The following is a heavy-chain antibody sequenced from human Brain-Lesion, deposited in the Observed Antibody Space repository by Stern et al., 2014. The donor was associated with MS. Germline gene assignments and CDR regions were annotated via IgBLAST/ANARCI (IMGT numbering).Heavy chain of an antibody. CDR1: GYRFDNYW. CDR3: ARTYSSGWYGGHAFDI. V-gene: IGHV5-51*01. D-gene: IGHD6-19*01. Sequence: EDQLVESGAEVKKPGESLKISCKGSGYRFDNYWIGWVRQKPGKGLEGMGIIYTADSDTRYSPSLQGQVTISADKSISTVYLQWSSLKASDTAMYYCARTYSSGWYGGHAFDIWGQGTMVTVSS. J-gene: IGHJ3*02. CDR2: IYTADSDT.